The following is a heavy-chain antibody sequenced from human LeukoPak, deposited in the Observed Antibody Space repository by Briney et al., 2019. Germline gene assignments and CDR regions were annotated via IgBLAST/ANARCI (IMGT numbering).Heavy chain of an antibody. CDR3: MGDVVAPGRDMDV. CDR1: GFTFSNAW. D-gene: IGHD2-21*01. V-gene: IGHV3-15*01. J-gene: IGHJ6*02. Sequence: GGSLRLSCAASGFTFSNAWMSWVRQAPGKGLEWVGRIKSKTDGGTTDYAAPVKGRFTISRDDSKNTLYLQMNSLKTEDTAVYYCMGDVVAPGRDMDVWGQGTTVTVSS. CDR2: IKSKTDGGTT.